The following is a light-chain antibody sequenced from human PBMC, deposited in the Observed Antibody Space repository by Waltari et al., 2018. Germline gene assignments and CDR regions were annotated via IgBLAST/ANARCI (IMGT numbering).Light chain of an antibody. CDR3: QQSHSPPFT. CDR2: AAS. Sequence: DIQMTQSPASLAASLGDRITITCRPSQSVTHSLNWYQQKSGEPPKLLISAASSFQSGVPSRFSGSGSGTDFTLTITHLQPEDVATYFCQQSHSPPFTFGPGTKV. J-gene: IGKJ3*01. CDR1: QSVTHS. V-gene: IGKV1-39*01.